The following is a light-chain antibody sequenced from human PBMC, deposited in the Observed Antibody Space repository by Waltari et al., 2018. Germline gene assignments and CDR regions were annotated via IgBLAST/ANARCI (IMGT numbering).Light chain of an antibody. V-gene: IGKV3-15*01. CDR1: QSVSSN. J-gene: IGKJ5*01. CDR2: GTS. CDR3: QQYNNWPLT. Sequence: EIVMTTSPATMSVSPGERATLSCRTSQSVSSNLACYQQKPGQAPRLLIYGTSTRATGIPARFSGSGSGTEFTLTISSLQSEDFAVYYCQQYNNWPLTFGQGTRLEIK.